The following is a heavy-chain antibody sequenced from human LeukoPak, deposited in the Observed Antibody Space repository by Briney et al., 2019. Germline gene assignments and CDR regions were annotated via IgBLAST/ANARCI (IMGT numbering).Heavy chain of an antibody. V-gene: IGHV3-74*01. CDR3: TCIAARRGVDY. D-gene: IGHD6-6*01. J-gene: IGHJ4*02. CDR2: INSDGSST. CDR1: GFTFSSYW. Sequence: GRSLRLSCAASGFTFSSYWMHWVRHAPGKGLVWVSRINSDGSSTSYADSVKGRFTISRDNAKNTLYLQMNSLRAEDTAVYYCTCIAARRGVDYWGQGTLVTVSS.